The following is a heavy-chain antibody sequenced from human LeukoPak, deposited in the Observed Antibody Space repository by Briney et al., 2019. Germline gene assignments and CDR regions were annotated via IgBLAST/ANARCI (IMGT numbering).Heavy chain of an antibody. CDR2: IIPIFGTA. CDR1: GYTFTTYG. CDR3: AREAVAVAGTSWFDP. V-gene: IGHV1-69*13. J-gene: IGHJ5*02. Sequence: SVKVSCKASGYTFTTYGISWVRQAPGPGLEWMGGIIPIFGTANYAQKFQGRVTITADESTSTAYMELSSLRSEDTAVYYCAREAVAVAGTSWFDPWGQGTLVTVSS. D-gene: IGHD6-19*01.